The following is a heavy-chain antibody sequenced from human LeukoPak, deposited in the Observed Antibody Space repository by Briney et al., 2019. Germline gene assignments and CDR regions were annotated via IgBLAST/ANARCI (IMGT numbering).Heavy chain of an antibody. Sequence: ASVKVSCKASGYTFTSYAMHWVRQAPGQRLEWMGWINAGNGNTKYSQKFQGRVTITRDTSASTAYMELSSLRSEDTAVYYCATPSHYDTLAYGMDVWGQGTTVTVSS. CDR1: GYTFTSYA. D-gene: IGHD3-9*01. CDR3: ATPSHYDTLAYGMDV. CDR2: INAGNGNT. J-gene: IGHJ6*02. V-gene: IGHV1-3*01.